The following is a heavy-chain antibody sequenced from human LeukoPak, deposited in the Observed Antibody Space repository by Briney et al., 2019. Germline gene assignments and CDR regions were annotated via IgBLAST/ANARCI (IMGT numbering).Heavy chain of an antibody. CDR3: ASRYSGYDGEVDY. J-gene: IGHJ4*02. CDR2: IIPIFGIA. CDR1: GGTFSSYA. D-gene: IGHD5-12*01. V-gene: IGHV1-69*04. Sequence: SVKVSCKASGGTFSSYAISWVRQAPGQGLDGMGRIIPIFGIANYAQKFQGRVTINAEKSTSTAYMELSSLRSEDTAVYYCASRYSGYDGEVDYWGQGTLVTVSS.